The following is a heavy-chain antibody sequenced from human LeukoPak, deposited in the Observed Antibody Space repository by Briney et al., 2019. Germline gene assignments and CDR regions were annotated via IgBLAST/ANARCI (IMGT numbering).Heavy chain of an antibody. D-gene: IGHD3-10*01. J-gene: IGHJ4*02. Sequence: ASVKVSCKASGYTFTSYGISWVRQAPGQGLERMGWISAYNGNTNYAQKLQGRVTMTTDTSTSTAYMELRSLRSDDTAVYYCARESVLLWFGESDGLDYWGQGTPVTVSS. V-gene: IGHV1-18*01. CDR3: ARESVLLWFGESDGLDY. CDR1: GYTFTSYG. CDR2: ISAYNGNT.